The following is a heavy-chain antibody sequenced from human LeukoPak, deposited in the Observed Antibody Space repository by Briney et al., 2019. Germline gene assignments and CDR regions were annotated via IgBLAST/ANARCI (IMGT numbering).Heavy chain of an antibody. V-gene: IGHV3-48*01. CDR2: ISSSSSTI. CDR3: ARYGEYCGGDCYTDAFDI. CDR1: GFTFSSYS. J-gene: IGHJ3*02. D-gene: IGHD2-21*02. Sequence: GGSLRLSCAASGFTFSSYSMNWVRQAPGKGLEWVSYISSSSSTIYYADSVKGRFTISRDNAKNSLYLQMNSLRAEDTAVYYCARYGEYCGGDCYTDAFDIWGQGTMVTVSS.